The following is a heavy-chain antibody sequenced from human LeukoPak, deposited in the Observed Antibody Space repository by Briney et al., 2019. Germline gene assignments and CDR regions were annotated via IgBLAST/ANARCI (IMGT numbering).Heavy chain of an antibody. D-gene: IGHD3-10*01. Sequence: PGGSLRLSCAASGFTFSDYYMSWIRQAPGKGLEWVSYISSSGSTIYYADSVKGRFTISRDNAKNSLYLQMNSLRAEDTAVYYCARDRVWFGESPSQYYFDYWGQGTLVTVSS. CDR2: ISSSGSTI. CDR1: GFTFSDYY. V-gene: IGHV3-11*01. J-gene: IGHJ4*02. CDR3: ARDRVWFGESPSQYYFDY.